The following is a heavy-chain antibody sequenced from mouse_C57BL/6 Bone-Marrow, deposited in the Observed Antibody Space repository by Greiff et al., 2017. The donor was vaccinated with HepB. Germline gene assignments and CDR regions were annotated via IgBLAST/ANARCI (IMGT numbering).Heavy chain of an antibody. D-gene: IGHD1-1*01. J-gene: IGHJ2*01. V-gene: IGHV1-50*01. Sequence: QVQLQQPGAELVKPGASVKLSCKASGYTFTSYWMQWVKQRPGQGLEWIGEIDPSDSYTNYNQKFKGKATLTVDTSSSTAYMQLSSLTSEDSAVYYCARRLYGSSYFDYWGQGTTLTVSS. CDR3: ARRLYGSSYFDY. CDR2: IDPSDSYT. CDR1: GYTFTSYW.